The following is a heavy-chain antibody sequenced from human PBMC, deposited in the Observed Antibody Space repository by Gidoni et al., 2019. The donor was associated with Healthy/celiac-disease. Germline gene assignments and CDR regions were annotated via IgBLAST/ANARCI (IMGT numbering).Heavy chain of an antibody. D-gene: IGHD3-10*01. J-gene: IGHJ3*02. CDR2: ISGSGGST. CDR1: GFTFSSYA. V-gene: IGHV3-23*01. Sequence: EVQLLESGGGLVQPGGSLRLSCAASGFTFSSYAMSWDRQAPGKGLEWVSAISGSGGSTYYADSVKGRFTISRDNSKNTLYLQMNSLRAEDTAVYYCAKDRGWTHAFDIWGQGTMVTVSS. CDR3: AKDRGWTHAFDI.